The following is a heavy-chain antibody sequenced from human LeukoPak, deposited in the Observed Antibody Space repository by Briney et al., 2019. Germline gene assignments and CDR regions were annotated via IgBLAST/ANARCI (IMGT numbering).Heavy chain of an antibody. J-gene: IGHJ4*02. CDR1: GGSISSGSYY. V-gene: IGHV4-61*02. CDR3: AREGGSSWQSYDY. Sequence: SETLSLTCTVSGGSISSGSYYWTWIRQPAGKGLEWIGRIYTSGSTIYNPSLKSRVTISIDTSKNQFSLKLSSVTAADTAVYYCAREGGSSWQSYDYWGQGALVTVSS. CDR2: IYTSGST. D-gene: IGHD6-13*01.